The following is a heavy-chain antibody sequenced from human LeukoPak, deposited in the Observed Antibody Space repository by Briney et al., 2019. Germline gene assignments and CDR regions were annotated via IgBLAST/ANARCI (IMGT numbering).Heavy chain of an antibody. CDR2: IRTGGYI. CDR3: AGALCSGGSCYSFNY. D-gene: IGHD2-15*01. Sequence: GGSLRLSCAASGFFSPHSLNWVRQPPGKRLEWLSSIRTGGYIHYAESTKGRFIISRDNARDSLYLQMNSLSAENTAIYYCAGALCSGGSCYSFNYWGQGTLVTVSS. J-gene: IGHJ4*02. CDR1: GFFSPHS. V-gene: IGHV3-21*01.